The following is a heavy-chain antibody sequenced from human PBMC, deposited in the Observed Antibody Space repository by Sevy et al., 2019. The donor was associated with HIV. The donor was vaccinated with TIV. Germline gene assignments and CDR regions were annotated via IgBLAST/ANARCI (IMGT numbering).Heavy chain of an antibody. Sequence: GGSLRLSCSASGFVFSDYGMHWVRQTPGKGLEWLGFIRYDGSNQNFADSVKGRFSISRDNSKNTLYLQMNSLRIEDTALYYCVKDRRSSSWFSYYFDYCGQGTLVTVSS. J-gene: IGHJ4*02. CDR1: GFVFSDYG. D-gene: IGHD6-13*01. CDR3: VKDRRSSSWFSYYFDY. CDR2: IRYDGSNQ. V-gene: IGHV3-30*02.